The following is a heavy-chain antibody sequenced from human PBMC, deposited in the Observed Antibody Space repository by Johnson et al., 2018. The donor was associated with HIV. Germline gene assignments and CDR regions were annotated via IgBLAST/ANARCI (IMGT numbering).Heavy chain of an antibody. CDR1: GFTFDDYG. Sequence: VQLVESGGGLVQPGGSLRLSCTASGFTFDDYGMSWVRQAPGKGLEWVSGINWNGGSTGYADSAKGRFTISRDNAKNSLYLQMNTLGAEDTALYYCARGSLAYDNWNYEDAFDVWGQGTMVTVSS. D-gene: IGHD1-7*01. CDR3: ARGSLAYDNWNYEDAFDV. J-gene: IGHJ3*01. CDR2: INWNGGST. V-gene: IGHV3-20*04.